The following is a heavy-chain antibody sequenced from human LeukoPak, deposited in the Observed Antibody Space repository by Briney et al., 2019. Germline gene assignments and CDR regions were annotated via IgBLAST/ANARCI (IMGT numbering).Heavy chain of an antibody. V-gene: IGHV4-39*01. CDR1: GGSISSSSYY. Sequence: PSETLSLTCTVSGGSISSSSYYWGWIRQPPGKGLEWIGSIYYSGSTYYNPSLKSRVTISVDTSKNQFSLKLSSVTAADTAVYYCARQQWLVGYYFDYWGQGTLDTVSS. CDR3: ARQQWLVGYYFDY. D-gene: IGHD6-19*01. CDR2: IYYSGST. J-gene: IGHJ4*02.